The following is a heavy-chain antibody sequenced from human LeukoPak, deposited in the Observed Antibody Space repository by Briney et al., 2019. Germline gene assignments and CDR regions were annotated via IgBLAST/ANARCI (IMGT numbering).Heavy chain of an antibody. D-gene: IGHD5-12*01. CDR1: GFTLSSYG. CDR2: IRYDGSNK. CDR3: AKDGYSGYVLFDY. Sequence: GGSLRLSCAASGFTLSSYGMHWVRQAPGKGLEWVAFIRYDGSNKYYADSVKGRFTISRDNSKNTLYLQMNSLRAEDTAVYYCAKDGYSGYVLFDYWGQGTLVTVSS. J-gene: IGHJ4*02. V-gene: IGHV3-30*02.